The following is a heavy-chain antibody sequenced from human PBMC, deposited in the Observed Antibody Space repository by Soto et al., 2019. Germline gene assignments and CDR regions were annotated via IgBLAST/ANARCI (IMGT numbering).Heavy chain of an antibody. CDR1: GFTFSSYW. J-gene: IGHJ4*02. CDR3: ARGPHTTSSYRGVFHY. D-gene: IGHD1-1*01. V-gene: IGHV3-74*01. Sequence: PGGSLRLSCAASGFTFSSYWMHWVRQVPGKGLVWVTRIDGDGSSTTYADSVKGRFTVSRDNAKNTLFLQMSSLRAEDTAVYYCARGPHTTSSYRGVFHYWGQGSLVTVSS. CDR2: IDGDGSST.